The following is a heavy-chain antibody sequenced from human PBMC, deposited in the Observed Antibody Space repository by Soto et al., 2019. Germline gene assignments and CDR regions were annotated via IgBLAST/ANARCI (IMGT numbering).Heavy chain of an antibody. D-gene: IGHD3-22*01. V-gene: IGHV1-3*01. CDR1: GYTFTSYA. J-gene: IGHJ4*02. CDR2: INAGNGNT. Sequence: QVQLVQSGAEVKKPGASVKVSCKASGYTFTSYAMHWVRQAPGQRLEWMGWINAGNGNTQYSQKFQGRVTITRDTSASTAYMELSSLRSEDTAVYYCARDSLDPMIVVVTPDYWGQGTLVTVSS. CDR3: ARDSLDPMIVVVTPDY.